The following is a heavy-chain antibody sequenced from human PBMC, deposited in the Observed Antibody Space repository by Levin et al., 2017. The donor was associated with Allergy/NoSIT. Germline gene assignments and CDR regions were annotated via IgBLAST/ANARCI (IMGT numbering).Heavy chain of an antibody. CDR2: ISYDGSNK. D-gene: IGHD3-10*01. Sequence: GGSLRLSCAASGFTFSSYGMHWVRQAPGKGLEWVAVISYDGSNKYYADSVKGRFTISRDNSKNTLYLQMNSLRAEDTAVYYCAKGVDVLLWFGEGDAFDSWGQGTMVTVSS. CDR3: AKGVDVLLWFGEGDAFDS. CDR1: GFTFSSYG. V-gene: IGHV3-30*18. J-gene: IGHJ3*02.